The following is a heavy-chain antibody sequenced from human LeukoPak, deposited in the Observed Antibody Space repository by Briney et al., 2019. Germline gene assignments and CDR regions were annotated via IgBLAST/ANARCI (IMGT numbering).Heavy chain of an antibody. CDR1: GYTFTSYG. Sequence: ASVKVSCKASGYTFTSYGISWVRQAPGQGLEWMGWICAYNGNTNYAQKLQGRVTMTTDTSTSTAYMELRSLRADDTAVYYCARVGSSTSSNASDIWGQATMVTVSS. CDR2: ICAYNGNT. D-gene: IGHD2-2*01. V-gene: IGHV1-18*01. J-gene: IGHJ3*02. CDR3: ARVGSSTSSNASDI.